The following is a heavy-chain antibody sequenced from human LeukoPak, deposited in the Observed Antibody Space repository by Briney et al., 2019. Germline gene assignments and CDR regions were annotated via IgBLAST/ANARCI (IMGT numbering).Heavy chain of an antibody. J-gene: IGHJ4*02. V-gene: IGHV3-9*01. Sequence: GGSLRLSCAASGFTFDDYAMHWVRQAPGKGLEWVSGISWNSGSICYADSVKGRFTISRDNAKNSLYLQMNSLRAEDTALYYCAKDKWPAGSYTYPSFDYWGQGTLVTVSS. CDR2: ISWNSGSI. D-gene: IGHD3-10*01. CDR3: AKDKWPAGSYTYPSFDY. CDR1: GFTFDDYA.